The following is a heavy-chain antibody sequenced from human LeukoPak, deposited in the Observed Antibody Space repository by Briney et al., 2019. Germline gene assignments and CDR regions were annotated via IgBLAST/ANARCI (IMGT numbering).Heavy chain of an antibody. Sequence: ASVKVSCKASGYTFMSYGISWVRQAPGQELEWMGWISAYDGNTNYVEKFQGRVTVTVDTSTSSAYMDLRSLRSDDTAVYYCARDDGYSYRKGVDRFDYWGQGTLVTVSS. CDR3: ARDDGYSYRKGVDRFDY. D-gene: IGHD5-18*01. CDR1: GYTFMSYG. CDR2: ISAYDGNT. V-gene: IGHV1-18*01. J-gene: IGHJ4*02.